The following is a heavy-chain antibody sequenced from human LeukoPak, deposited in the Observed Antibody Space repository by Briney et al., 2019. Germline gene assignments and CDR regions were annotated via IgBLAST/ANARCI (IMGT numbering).Heavy chain of an antibody. CDR3: AKGPYIHSSSPTYNWFDP. D-gene: IGHD6-13*01. Sequence: GGSLRLSCAASGFTFSSYAMPWVRQAPGKGLEWVAVISYDGSDKYYADSVKGRFTISRDNSKNTLYLQMNSLRAEDTAVYYCAKGPYIHSSSPTYNWFDPWGQGTLVTVSS. V-gene: IGHV3-30-3*01. J-gene: IGHJ5*02. CDR1: GFTFSSYA. CDR2: ISYDGSDK.